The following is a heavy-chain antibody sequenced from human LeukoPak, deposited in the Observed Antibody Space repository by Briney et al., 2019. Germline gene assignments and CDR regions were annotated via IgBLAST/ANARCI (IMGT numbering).Heavy chain of an antibody. Sequence: PGGSLRLSCAASGFTFSSYAMNWVRQAPGKGLEWVSTISGTDDSTYYADSVKGRFTISRDKAKNTLYLQMNSLRAEDTDVYYCARLPTFYYDSSHYHYDYWGQGTLVIVSS. V-gene: IGHV3-23*01. CDR1: GFTFSSYA. D-gene: IGHD3-22*01. CDR3: ARLPTFYYDSSHYHYDY. J-gene: IGHJ4*02. CDR2: ISGTDDST.